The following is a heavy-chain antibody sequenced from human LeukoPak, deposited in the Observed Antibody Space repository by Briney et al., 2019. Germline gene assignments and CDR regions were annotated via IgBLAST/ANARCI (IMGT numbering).Heavy chain of an antibody. V-gene: IGHV3-73*01. D-gene: IGHD3-22*01. CDR1: GFTFSGSA. Sequence: GGSLRLSCAASGFTFSGSAVHWVRQASGKGLEWVGRIRSRANSYVTAYAASVTGRFTISRDDSNTAYLQMNSLRAEDTAVYYCARLSPYYYDSSGPPDYWGQGTLVTVSS. J-gene: IGHJ4*02. CDR3: ARLSPYYYDSSGPPDY. CDR2: IRSRANSYVT.